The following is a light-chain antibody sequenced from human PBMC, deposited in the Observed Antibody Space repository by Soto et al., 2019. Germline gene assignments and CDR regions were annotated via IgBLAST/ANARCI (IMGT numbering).Light chain of an antibody. V-gene: IGLV2-18*02. J-gene: IGLJ2*01. CDR3: SSYTSSSLPV. CDR2: EVS. Sequence: QSALTQPPSVSGSPGQSVTISCTGTSSDVGSYNRVSWYQQPPGTAPKLMIYEVSNRPSGVPDRFSGSKSGNTASLTISGLQAEDEADYYCSSYTSSSLPVFGGGTKLTVL. CDR1: SSDVGSYNR.